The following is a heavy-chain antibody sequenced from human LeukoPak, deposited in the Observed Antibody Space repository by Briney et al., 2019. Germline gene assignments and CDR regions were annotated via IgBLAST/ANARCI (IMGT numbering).Heavy chain of an antibody. J-gene: IGHJ4*02. D-gene: IGHD1-26*01. Sequence: GGSLRLSCAASGFTFSSYNMNWVRQAPGKGLEWVSSISSSSSYIYYADSVRGRFTISRDNAKNSLYLQMNSLRAEDTAVYYCARDTGARPFDYWGQGTLVTVSS. CDR2: ISSSSSYI. CDR3: ARDTGARPFDY. CDR1: GFTFSSYN. V-gene: IGHV3-21*01.